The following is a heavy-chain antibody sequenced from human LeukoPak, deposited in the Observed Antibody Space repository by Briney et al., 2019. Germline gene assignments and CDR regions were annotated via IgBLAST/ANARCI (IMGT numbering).Heavy chain of an antibody. J-gene: IGHJ3*02. D-gene: IGHD5-18*01. Sequence: GASVKVSCKASGYTFTSYYMHWVRQAPGRGLEWMGIINPSGGSTSYAQKFQGRVTMTRNTSISTAYMELSSLRSEDTAVYYCARSTGYSYGLLAFDIWGQGTMVTVSS. CDR3: ARSTGYSYGLLAFDI. CDR1: GYTFTSYY. CDR2: INPSGGST. V-gene: IGHV1-46*01.